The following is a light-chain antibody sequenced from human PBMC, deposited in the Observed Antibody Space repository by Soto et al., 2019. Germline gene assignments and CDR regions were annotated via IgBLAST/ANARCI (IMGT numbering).Light chain of an antibody. CDR2: DAS. V-gene: IGKV1-9*01. CDR3: QQYGSSGT. Sequence: IQLTQSPSSLSASVGDRVTITCRASQGISSYLGWYQQKPGKAPNLLIYDASTLHSGVPSRFSGGGSGTDFTLTISRLEPEDFAVYYCQQYGSSGTFGQGTKVDIK. J-gene: IGKJ1*01. CDR1: QGISSY.